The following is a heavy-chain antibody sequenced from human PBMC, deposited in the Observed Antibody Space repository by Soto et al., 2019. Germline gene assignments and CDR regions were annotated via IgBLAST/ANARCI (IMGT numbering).Heavy chain of an antibody. CDR2: ISYDGSNK. J-gene: IGHJ4*02. Sequence: AGGSLRLSCAASGFTFSSYGMHWVRQAPGKGLEWVAVISYDGSNKYYADSVKGRFTISRDNSKNTLYLQMNSLRAEDTAVYYCAKDGYNVYGTFDYWGQGTLVTVSS. CDR3: AKDGYNVYGTFDY. V-gene: IGHV3-30*18. D-gene: IGHD5-12*01. CDR1: GFTFSSYG.